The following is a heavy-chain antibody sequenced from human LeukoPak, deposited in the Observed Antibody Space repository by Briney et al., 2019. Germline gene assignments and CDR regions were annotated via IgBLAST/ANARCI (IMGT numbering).Heavy chain of an antibody. J-gene: IGHJ4*02. V-gene: IGHV3-30-3*01. D-gene: IGHD5-18*01. CDR3: ARGGTAMDYYFDY. CDR2: ISYDGTNK. Sequence: GGSLRLSCAASGFFFNSYAMHWVRQAPGKGPEWVAVISYDGTNKYYADSVKGRFTISRDNSKNTLYLQMNSLRAEDTAVYYCARGGTAMDYYFDYWGQGTLVTVSS. CDR1: GFFFNSYA.